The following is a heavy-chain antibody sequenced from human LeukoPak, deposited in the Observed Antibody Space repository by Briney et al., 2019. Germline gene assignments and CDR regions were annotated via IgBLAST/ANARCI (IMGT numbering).Heavy chain of an antibody. Sequence: SETLFLTCAGYGVSFSGYYWSWIRQAPGEGLELIGEINHSGSTNYNPSLKSRVTISVDTSKNQFCLNVISVTAADTAVHYCPREERLVPLHYWGQGTLVTVPS. V-gene: IGHV4-34*01. J-gene: IGHJ4*02. CDR2: INHSGST. CDR3: PREERLVPLHY. CDR1: GVSFSGYY. D-gene: IGHD6-13*01.